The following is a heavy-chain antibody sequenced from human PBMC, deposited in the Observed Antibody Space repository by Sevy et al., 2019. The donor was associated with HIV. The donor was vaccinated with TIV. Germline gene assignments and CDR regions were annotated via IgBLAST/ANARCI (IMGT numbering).Heavy chain of an antibody. Sequence: GGSLRLSCAVSGFSFSHYAFHWVRQAPGKGLEWVSLISYDGTYKYYADSVKGRFTISRDNSKNTLYLQMNSLRGNDTAVYYCARVAVSYCTHDCYHRFDYWGPGALVTVSS. CDR3: ARVAVSYCTHDCYHRFDY. J-gene: IGHJ4*02. CDR1: GFSFSHYA. CDR2: ISYDGTYK. V-gene: IGHV3-30-3*01. D-gene: IGHD2-8*01.